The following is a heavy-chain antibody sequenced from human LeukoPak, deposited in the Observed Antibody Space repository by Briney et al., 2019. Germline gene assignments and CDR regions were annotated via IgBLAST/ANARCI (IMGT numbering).Heavy chain of an antibody. J-gene: IGHJ4*02. V-gene: IGHV4-59*01. CDR3: ARAVHYSGTSDQYTGGWYYFDF. Sequence: PSETLSLTCTVPGDSMNNYYWSWIRQPPGKGLEWIGNINYSGSTNSNPSLKSRATISVDMSRKHFFLDLSSVTAADTAVYYCARAVHYSGTSDQYTGGWYYFDFWGQGTLVTVSS. CDR2: INYSGST. D-gene: IGHD3-10*01. CDR1: GDSMNNYY.